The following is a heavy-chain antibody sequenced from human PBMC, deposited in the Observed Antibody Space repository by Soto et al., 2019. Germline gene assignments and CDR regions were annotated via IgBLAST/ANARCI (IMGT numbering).Heavy chain of an antibody. Sequence: QVQLQESGPGLLKPSETLSLTCSVSGDSVSSGRNYWTWIRQPPGKGLEWIGNVYYTGTSNYNPSLKSRVTISVDMSKNQFSLKLSSATAADTAVYFCGRDGKVDTDMGGYYYYDMDVWGQGTTVIVSS. CDR1: GDSVSSGRNY. J-gene: IGHJ6*02. V-gene: IGHV4-61*01. D-gene: IGHD5-18*01. CDR2: VYYTGTS. CDR3: GRDGKVDTDMGGYYYYDMDV.